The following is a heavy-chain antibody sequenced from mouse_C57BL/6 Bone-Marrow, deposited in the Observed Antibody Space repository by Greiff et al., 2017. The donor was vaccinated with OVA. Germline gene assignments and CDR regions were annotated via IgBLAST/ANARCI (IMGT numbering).Heavy chain of an antibody. D-gene: IGHD3-2*02. CDR3: ASAAQALYYFDY. V-gene: IGHV1-50*01. CDR1: GYTFTSYW. CDR2: IDPSDSYT. J-gene: IGHJ2*01. Sequence: QVQLQQPGAELVKPGASVKLSCKASGYTFTSYWMQWVKQRPGQGLEWIGEIDPSDSYTNYNQKFKGKATLTVDTSSSTAYMQLSSLTSADSAVYYGASAAQALYYFDYGGQGTTLTVSS.